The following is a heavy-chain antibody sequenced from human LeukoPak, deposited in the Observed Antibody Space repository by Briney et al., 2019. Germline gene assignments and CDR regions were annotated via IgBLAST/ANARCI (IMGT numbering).Heavy chain of an antibody. CDR2: INSDGSST. J-gene: IGHJ2*01. Sequence: GGSLRLSCAASGFAFSSDWMHWVRQAPGKGLVWVSRINSDGSSTTYADSVKGRFTISRDNAKNTLYLQLNSLIGEDTALYYWAARWWYFVRWGGGTLVAVS. D-gene: IGHD6-13*01. V-gene: IGHV3-74*03. CDR3: AARWWYFVR. CDR1: GFAFSSDW.